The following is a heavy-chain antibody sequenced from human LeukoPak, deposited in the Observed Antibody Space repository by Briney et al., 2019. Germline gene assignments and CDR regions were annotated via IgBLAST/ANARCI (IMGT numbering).Heavy chain of an antibody. CDR2: IYYSGST. V-gene: IGHV4-59*08. Sequence: SETLSLTCTVSGASIRSYYWNWLRQPPGKGLEWIGYIYYSGSTNYNPSLKSRVTISVDTSKNQFSLKLSSVTAADTAVYYCARVIAVAHFDYWGQGTLVTVSS. CDR1: GASIRSYY. D-gene: IGHD6-19*01. J-gene: IGHJ4*02. CDR3: ARVIAVAHFDY.